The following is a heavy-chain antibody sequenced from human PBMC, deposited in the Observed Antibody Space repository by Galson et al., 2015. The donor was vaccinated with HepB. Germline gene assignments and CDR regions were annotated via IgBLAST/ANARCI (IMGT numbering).Heavy chain of an antibody. CDR2: ISYDGSNK. CDR1: GFTFSSYA. Sequence: SLRLSCAASGFTFSSYAMHWVRQAPGKGLEWVAVISYDGSNKYYADSVKGRFTISRDNSKNTLYLQMNSLRAEDTAVYYCARDRRYCTNGVCYTPDSYWGQGTLVTVSS. D-gene: IGHD2-8*01. V-gene: IGHV3-30-3*01. CDR3: ARDRRYCTNGVCYTPDSY. J-gene: IGHJ4*02.